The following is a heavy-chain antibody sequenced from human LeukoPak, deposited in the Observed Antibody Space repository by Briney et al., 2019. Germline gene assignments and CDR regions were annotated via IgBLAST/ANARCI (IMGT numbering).Heavy chain of an antibody. Sequence: GASVKVSCKASGYTFTSYDINWVRQATGQGLEWMGWMNPNSGNTGYAQKFQGRVTMTRNTSISTAYMELSSLRSEDTAVYYCARAVPATWIQSSDYWGQGTLVTVSS. CDR2: MNPNSGNT. V-gene: IGHV1-8*01. J-gene: IGHJ4*02. D-gene: IGHD5-12*01. CDR1: GYTFTSYD. CDR3: ARAVPATWIQSSDY.